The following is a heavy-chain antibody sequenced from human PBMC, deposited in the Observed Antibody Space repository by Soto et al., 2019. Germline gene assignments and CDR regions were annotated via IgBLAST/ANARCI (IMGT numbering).Heavy chain of an antibody. CDR1: GFSLSASGVA. D-gene: IGHD6-6*01. J-gene: IGHJ4*02. Sequence: QITLKESGTTLVKPTQTLTLTCTFSGFSLSASGVAVCWIRQPPGKALEWLALIYCDDDKRYSPSLKSRLTVTKDTSKNQVVLTMTNMDPVDTATYYCAQSVAPRLFPYWGQGTLVTVSS. CDR2: IYCDDDK. CDR3: AQSVAPRLFPY. V-gene: IGHV2-5*02.